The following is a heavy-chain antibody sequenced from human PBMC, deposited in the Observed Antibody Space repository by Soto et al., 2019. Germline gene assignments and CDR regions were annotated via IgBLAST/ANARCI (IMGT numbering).Heavy chain of an antibody. Sequence: ASVKVSCKASGGTFSSYAISWVRQAPGQGLEWMGGIIPIFGTANYAQKFQGRVTITADESTSTAYMELSSLRSEDTAVYYCALRESTSITMARGVIQASHSHYYYGMDVWGQGTTVTVSS. V-gene: IGHV1-69*13. D-gene: IGHD3-10*01. CDR3: ALRESTSITMARGVIQASHSHYYYGMDV. CDR2: IIPIFGTA. J-gene: IGHJ6*02. CDR1: GGTFSSYA.